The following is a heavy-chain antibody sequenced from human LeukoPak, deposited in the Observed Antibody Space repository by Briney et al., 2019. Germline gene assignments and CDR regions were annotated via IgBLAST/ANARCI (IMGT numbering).Heavy chain of an antibody. V-gene: IGHV1-69*13. D-gene: IGHD3-9*01. Sequence: ASVKVSCKASGYTFTTYGFSWVRQAPGQGLEWMGGIIPIFGTANYAQKFQGRVTITADESTSTAYMELSSLRSEDTAVYYCARDRDLYYDILTGYYTDYYYGMDVWGQGTTVTVSS. CDR3: ARDRDLYYDILTGYYTDYYYGMDV. J-gene: IGHJ6*02. CDR1: GYTFTTYG. CDR2: IIPIFGTA.